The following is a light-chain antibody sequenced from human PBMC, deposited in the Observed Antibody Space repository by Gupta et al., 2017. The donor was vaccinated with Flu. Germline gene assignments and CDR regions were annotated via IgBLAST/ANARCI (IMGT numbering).Light chain of an antibody. CDR1: SIDIGGYNY. Sequence: QSITISCTGTSIDIGGYNYVSWYQQHPGKAPKLIIYEVSDRPSGVSNRFSGSKSGNTASLIISGLQPEDEADYYCSSYTLTTYVFGTGTTVTVL. CDR3: SSYTLTTYV. CDR2: EVS. J-gene: IGLJ1*01. V-gene: IGLV2-14*01.